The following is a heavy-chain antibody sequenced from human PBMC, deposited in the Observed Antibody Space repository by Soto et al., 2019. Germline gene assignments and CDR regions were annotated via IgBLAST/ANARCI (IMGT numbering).Heavy chain of an antibody. D-gene: IGHD3-22*01. V-gene: IGHV3-21*01. CDR1: GFTFSSYS. CDR2: ISSSSSYI. Sequence: EVQLVESGGGLVKPGGSLRLSCAASGFTFSSYSMNWVRQAPGKGLEWVSSISSSSSYIYYADSVKGRFTISRDNAKNSLYLQMNILRAEDTAVYYCARDPYYYDSSGYYHDAFDIWGQGTMVTVSS. CDR3: ARDPYYYDSSGYYHDAFDI. J-gene: IGHJ3*02.